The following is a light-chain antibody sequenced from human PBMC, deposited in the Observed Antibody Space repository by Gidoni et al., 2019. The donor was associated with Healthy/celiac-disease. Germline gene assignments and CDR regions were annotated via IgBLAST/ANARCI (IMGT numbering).Light chain of an antibody. V-gene: IGKV4-1*01. J-gene: IGKJ1*01. Sequence: DVVMTQSPDSLAVSLGERATINCKSSQSVLYSSNNENYLAWYQQKPGQPPKLLIYWASTRESGVPDRFSGSGSGTDFTRTISSLQAEDVAVYFCQQYYSTPPAFGQGTKVEI. CDR3: QQYYSTPPA. CDR1: QSVLYSSNNENY. CDR2: WAS.